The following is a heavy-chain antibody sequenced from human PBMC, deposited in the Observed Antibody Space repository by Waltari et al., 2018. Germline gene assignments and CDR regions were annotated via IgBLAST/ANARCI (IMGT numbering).Heavy chain of an antibody. J-gene: IGHJ4*02. Sequence: QVQLQESGPGLVKPSETLSLTCTVSGGSISSHYWSWIRQPPGKGLEWIGYIYYSGSTNYNPSLKSRVTISVDTSKNQCSLKLSSVTAADTAVYYCARDGRPQGLSGFDYWGQGTLVTVSS. V-gene: IGHV4-59*11. CDR1: GGSISSHY. CDR2: IYYSGST. D-gene: IGHD2-15*01. CDR3: ARDGRPQGLSGFDY.